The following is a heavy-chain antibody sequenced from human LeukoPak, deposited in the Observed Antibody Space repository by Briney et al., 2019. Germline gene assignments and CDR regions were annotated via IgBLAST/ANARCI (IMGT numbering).Heavy chain of an antibody. Sequence: SETLSLTCTVSGGSISSYYWSWIRQPAGKGLEWIGRIYTSGSTNYNLSLKSRVTMSVDTSKNQFSLKLSSVTAADTAVYYCARVARSGGSCYSGWFDPWGQGTLVTVSS. CDR1: GGSISSYY. J-gene: IGHJ5*02. D-gene: IGHD2-15*01. CDR3: ARVARSGGSCYSGWFDP. CDR2: IYTSGST. V-gene: IGHV4-4*07.